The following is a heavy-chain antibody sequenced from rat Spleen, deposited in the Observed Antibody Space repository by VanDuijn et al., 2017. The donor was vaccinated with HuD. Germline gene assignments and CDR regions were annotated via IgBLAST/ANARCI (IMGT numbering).Heavy chain of an antibody. CDR2: ITSGGSNT. CDR1: GFTFSTFA. CDR3: TRPYAY. J-gene: IGHJ3*01. Sequence: EVQLVESGGGLVQPGRSLKLSCAASGFTFSTFAMAWVRQAPKKGLEWVATITSGGSNTYYPDSVKGRFTISRDNAKSTLYLQMNSLRSEDTATYYCTRPYAYWGQGTLVTVSS. V-gene: IGHV5-46*01.